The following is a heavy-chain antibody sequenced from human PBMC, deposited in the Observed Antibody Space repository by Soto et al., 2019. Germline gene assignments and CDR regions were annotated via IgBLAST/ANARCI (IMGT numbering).Heavy chain of an antibody. CDR3: ATWRTYSGSYCFDY. J-gene: IGHJ4*02. D-gene: IGHD1-26*01. CDR2: IIPMYDSA. Sequence: QVQLVQSGAELKKPGSSVNVSCAASGGTFKTYTINWVRQAPGQGLEWIGQIIPMYDSANYAQRFQGRVTIRADKSTNIAYMEPSGLRSEDTALYYCATWRTYSGSYCFDYWGQGTLVSVSS. V-gene: IGHV1-69*06. CDR1: GGTFKTYT.